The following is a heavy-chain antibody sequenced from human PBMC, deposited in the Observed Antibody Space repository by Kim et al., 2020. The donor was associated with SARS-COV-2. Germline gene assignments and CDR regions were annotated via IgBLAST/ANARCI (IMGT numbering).Heavy chain of an antibody. V-gene: IGHV3-43*02. Sequence: GGSLRLSCAASGFTFDDYAMHWVRQAPGKGLEWVSLISGDGGSTYYADSVKGRFTISRDNSKNSLYLQMNSLRTEDTALYYCAKDSSPKQAPHNDYESPDRSPASAWGTHVNGMDVWGQGTTVTVSS. CDR1: GFTFDDYA. CDR3: AKDSSPKQAPHNDYESPDRSPASAWGTHVNGMDV. D-gene: IGHD5-12*01. J-gene: IGHJ6*02. CDR2: ISGDGGST.